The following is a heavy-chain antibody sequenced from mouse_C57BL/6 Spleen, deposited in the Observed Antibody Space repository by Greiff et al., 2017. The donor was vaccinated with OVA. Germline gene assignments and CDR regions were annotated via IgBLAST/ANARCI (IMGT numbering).Heavy chain of an antibody. D-gene: IGHD1-1*01. J-gene: IGHJ3*01. CDR2: IDPENGDT. V-gene: IGHV14-4*01. Sequence: VQLKESGAELVRPGASVKLSCTASGFNIKDDYMHWVKQRPEQGLEWIGWIDPENGDTEYASKFQGKATITADTSSNTAYLQLSSLTSEDTAVYYCTYYYGSSYAFAYWGQGTLVTVSA. CDR3: TYYYGSSYAFAY. CDR1: GFNIKDDY.